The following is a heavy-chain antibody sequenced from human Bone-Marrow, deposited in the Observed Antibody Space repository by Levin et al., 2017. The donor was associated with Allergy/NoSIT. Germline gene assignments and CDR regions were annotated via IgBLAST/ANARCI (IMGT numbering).Heavy chain of an antibody. CDR3: ARARSGAYYVNWYFDR. V-gene: IGHV4-61*02. D-gene: IGHD3-22*01. J-gene: IGHJ2*01. CDR1: GGSIRSGTYY. Sequence: SQTLSLTCTVSGGSIRSGTYYWNWIRQPAGKGLEWIGRIYTSGNTNYNPSLKSRVTISVDTSKTQFSLKLSSVTAADAAVYYCARARSGAYYVNWYFDRWGRGTLVTVSS. CDR2: IYTSGNT.